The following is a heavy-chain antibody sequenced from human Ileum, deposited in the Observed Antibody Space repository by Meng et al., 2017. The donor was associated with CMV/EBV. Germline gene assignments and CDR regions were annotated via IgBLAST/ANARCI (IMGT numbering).Heavy chain of an antibody. CDR3: ARGIDY. CDR2: INTNNGNT. V-gene: IGHV1-18*01. J-gene: IGHJ4*02. CDR1: GYTFTSQG. Sequence: QDQLVQSGAEGRKPGASVKVSCKASGYTFTSQGITWVRQAPGQGLEWMGWINTNNGNTKYAWKFHGRVTMTTDTSTSTGYMELRSLRYDDTAVYYCARGIDYWGQGTLVTVSS.